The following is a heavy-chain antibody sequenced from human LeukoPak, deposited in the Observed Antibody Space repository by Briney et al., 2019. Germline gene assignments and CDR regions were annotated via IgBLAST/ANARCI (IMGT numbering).Heavy chain of an antibody. CDR2: IYYSGSS. CDR3: ARGSSTGYDFWSGYPLFDY. J-gene: IGHJ4*02. D-gene: IGHD3-3*01. CDR1: GGSFSGYY. Sequence: SETLSLTCAVYGGSFSGYYWSWIRQPPGKGLEWIGYIYYSGSSNYNPSLKSRVTISVDTSKNQFSLKLSSVTAADTAVYYCARGSSTGYDFWSGYPLFDYWGQGTLVTVSS. V-gene: IGHV4-59*01.